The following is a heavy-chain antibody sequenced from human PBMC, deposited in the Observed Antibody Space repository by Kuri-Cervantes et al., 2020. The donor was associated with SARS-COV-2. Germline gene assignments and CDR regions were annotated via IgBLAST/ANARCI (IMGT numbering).Heavy chain of an antibody. CDR1: GFTFSNYA. V-gene: IGHV4-39*01. CDR2: IYYSGST. Sequence: GSLRLSCAASGFTFSNYAMSWIRQPPGKGLEWIGSIYYSGSTYYNPSLKGRVTISVDTSKNQFSLKLSSVTAADTAVYYCARHLLKRITIFGVVIGGLGFDPWGQGTLVTVSS. CDR3: ARHLLKRITIFGVVIGGLGFDP. J-gene: IGHJ5*02. D-gene: IGHD3-3*01.